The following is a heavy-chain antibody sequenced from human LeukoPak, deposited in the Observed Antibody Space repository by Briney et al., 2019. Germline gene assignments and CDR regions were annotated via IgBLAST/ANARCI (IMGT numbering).Heavy chain of an antibody. Sequence: ASVKVSCKASGYTFTSYYMHWVRQAPGQGLEWMGIINPSGGSTSYAQKFQGRVTMTRDASTSAVYMELSSLRSEDTAVYYCAKDRANGENGVDSWGQGTLVTVSS. CDR2: INPSGGST. D-gene: IGHD2-8*01. CDR1: GYTFTSYY. CDR3: AKDRANGENGVDS. V-gene: IGHV1-46*01. J-gene: IGHJ4*02.